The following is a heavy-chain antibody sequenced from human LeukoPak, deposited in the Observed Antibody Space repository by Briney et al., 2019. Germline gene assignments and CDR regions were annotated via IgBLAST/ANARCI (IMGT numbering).Heavy chain of an antibody. CDR2: ISGSGGST. CDR3: AREPPYYYGSGSFPPSLYFQH. Sequence: PGGSLRLSCAASGFTFSSYAMSWVRQAPGKGLEWVSAISGSGGSTYYADSVKGRFTISRDNSKNTLYLQMNSLRAEDTAVYYCAREPPYYYGSGSFPPSLYFQHWGQGTLVTVSS. CDR1: GFTFSSYA. J-gene: IGHJ1*01. D-gene: IGHD3-10*01. V-gene: IGHV3-23*01.